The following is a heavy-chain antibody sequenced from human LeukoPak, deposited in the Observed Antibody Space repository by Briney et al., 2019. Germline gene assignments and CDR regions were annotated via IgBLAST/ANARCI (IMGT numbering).Heavy chain of an antibody. J-gene: IGHJ6*03. D-gene: IGHD3-3*01. CDR1: GYTFTSYG. Sequence: ASVTVSCKASGYTFTSYGISWVRQAPGQGLEWMGWISAYNGNTNHAQKLQGRVTMTTDTSTSTAYMERRSLRSDDTAVYYCARDLPPDFWSGYSKNNMDVWGKGTTVTVSS. CDR3: ARDLPPDFWSGYSKNNMDV. CDR2: ISAYNGNT. V-gene: IGHV1-18*01.